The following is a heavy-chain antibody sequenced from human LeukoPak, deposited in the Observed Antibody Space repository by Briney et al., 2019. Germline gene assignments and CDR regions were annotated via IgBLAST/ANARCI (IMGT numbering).Heavy chain of an antibody. CDR2: SGNT. Sequence: SGNTGYAQKFQGRVTMTRNTSIATAYMELSSLSSEDTALYYCTRARDFYDSSGYVRGFDYWAQGTLVTVSS. J-gene: IGHJ4*02. V-gene: IGHV1-8*01. CDR3: TRARDFYDSSGYVRGFDY. D-gene: IGHD3-22*01.